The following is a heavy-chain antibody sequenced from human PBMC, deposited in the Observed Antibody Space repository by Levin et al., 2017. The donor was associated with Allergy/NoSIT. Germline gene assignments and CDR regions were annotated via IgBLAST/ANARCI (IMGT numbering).Heavy chain of an antibody. Sequence: GESLKISCKASGYTFTSYAMNWVRQAPGQGLEWMGWINTNTGNPTYAQGFTGRFVFSLDTSVSTAYLQISSLKAEDTAVYYCARGTSGGYSYVLPPDYDYYYMDVWGKGTTVTVSS. V-gene: IGHV7-4-1*02. CDR3: ARGTSGGYSYVLPPDYDYYYMDV. D-gene: IGHD5-18*01. J-gene: IGHJ6*03. CDR2: INTNTGNP. CDR1: GYTFTSYA.